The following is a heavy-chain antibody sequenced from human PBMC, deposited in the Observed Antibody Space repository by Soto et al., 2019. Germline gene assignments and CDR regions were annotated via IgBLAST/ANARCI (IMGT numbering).Heavy chain of an antibody. J-gene: IGHJ6*02. CDR1: GYTFTSYA. CDR3: AAYYDYAHPFAPGMDV. CDR2: INAGNGNT. V-gene: IGHV1-3*01. Sequence: GASVKVSCKASGYTFTSYAMHWVRQAPGQRLEWMGWINAGNGNTKYSQKFQGRVTITRDTSASTAYMELSSLRSEDTAVYYCAAYYDYAHPFAPGMDVWGQGTTVTVSS. D-gene: IGHD3-16*01.